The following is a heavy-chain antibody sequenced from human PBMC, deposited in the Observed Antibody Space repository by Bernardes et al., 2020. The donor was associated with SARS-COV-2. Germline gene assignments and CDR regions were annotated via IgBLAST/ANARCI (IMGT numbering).Heavy chain of an antibody. Sequence: GGSLRLSCAASGFPFSTYSMNWVRQAPGRGLEWVSYIGARRDTKYFADSVKGRFTVSRDNDKNSLYLQMNSLRAEDTALYFCAIFPDHSNQPSYPDHWGQGTLVTVSS. D-gene: IGHD2-21*01. J-gene: IGHJ4*02. CDR3: AIFPDHSNQPSYPDH. CDR2: IGARRDTK. CDR1: GFPFSTYS. V-gene: IGHV3-48*01.